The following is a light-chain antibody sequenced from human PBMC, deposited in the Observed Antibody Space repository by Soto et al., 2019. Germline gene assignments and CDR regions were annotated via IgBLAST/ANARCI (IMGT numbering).Light chain of an antibody. CDR1: QSVSSN. CDR3: QQYNNWQT. V-gene: IGKV3-15*01. CDR2: GAS. J-gene: IGKJ1*01. Sequence: EIVMTQSPATLSVSPGERATLSCRASQSVSSNLAWYQQKPGQAPRLLIYGASTRATGIPARFSGSGSGTEFTLTNSILQSEDFAVYYCQQYNNWQTFGQGTKVEIK.